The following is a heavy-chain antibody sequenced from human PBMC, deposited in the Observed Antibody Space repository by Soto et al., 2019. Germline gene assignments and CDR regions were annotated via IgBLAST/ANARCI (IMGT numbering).Heavy chain of an antibody. V-gene: IGHV4-59*01. CDR1: GGSISGYY. Sequence: PSETLSLTCTVSGGSISGYYWSWIRQPPGKGLEWIGYMYKTGSTVYNPSFKGRVTISVDTSKNQFSLKLNSVTAADTAVYYCARDLWGYCGTDCYPLDVWGQGTTVTVSS. J-gene: IGHJ6*02. D-gene: IGHD2-21*02. CDR2: MYKTGST. CDR3: ARDLWGYCGTDCYPLDV.